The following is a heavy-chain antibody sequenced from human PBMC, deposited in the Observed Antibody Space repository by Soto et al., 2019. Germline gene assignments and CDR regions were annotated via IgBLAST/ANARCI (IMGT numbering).Heavy chain of an antibody. CDR3: AKAYSNSWPNDWFDP. V-gene: IGHV1-46*04. CDR2: INPSGAGS. Sequence: ASVKVSCKASGYTFTSYYMHWVRQAPGQGLEWMGIINPSGAGSYYSDSVKGRFTISRDNSKNTLYLQMNSLRAEDTAVYYCAKAYSNSWPNDWFDPWGQGTLVTVSS. D-gene: IGHD6-13*01. J-gene: IGHJ5*02. CDR1: GYTFTSYY.